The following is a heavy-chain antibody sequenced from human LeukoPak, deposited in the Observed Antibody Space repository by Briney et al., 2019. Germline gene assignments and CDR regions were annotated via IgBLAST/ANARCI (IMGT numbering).Heavy chain of an antibody. CDR1: GFTFSSYG. CDR2: IRYDRSNK. J-gene: IGHJ4*02. V-gene: IGHV3-30*02. Sequence: GGSLRLSCAASGFTFSSYGMHWVRQAPGKGLEWVAFIRYDRSNKYYADSVKGRFTISRDNSKNTLYLQMNSLRAEDTAVYYCAKVRDWDQFLDWLASLDYWGQGTLVTVSS. D-gene: IGHD3/OR15-3a*01. CDR3: AKVRDWDQFLDWLASLDY.